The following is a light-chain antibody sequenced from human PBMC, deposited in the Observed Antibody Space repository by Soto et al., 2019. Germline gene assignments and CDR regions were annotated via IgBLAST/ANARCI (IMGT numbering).Light chain of an antibody. J-gene: IGLJ1*01. V-gene: IGLV2-14*01. CDR1: SSDVGGYNY. Sequence: QSALTQPASVSGSPGQSIAISCTGTSSDVGGYNYVSWYQQYPGEAPKLVIYHVSNRPSGVSNRFSGSKSGNSASLTISGLQAEDEADYYRSSYTSTSTYVFGTGTKLTVL. CDR2: HVS. CDR3: SSYTSTSTYV.